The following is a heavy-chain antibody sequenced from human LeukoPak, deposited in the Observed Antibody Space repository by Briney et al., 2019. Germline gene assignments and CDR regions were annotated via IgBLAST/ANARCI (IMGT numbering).Heavy chain of an antibody. J-gene: IGHJ4*02. CDR3: ARDTRLDYGDLSDY. D-gene: IGHD4-17*01. V-gene: IGHV1-18*01. CDR1: GYTFTSYG. Sequence: DSLKVSCKASGYTFTSYGISWVRQAPGQGLEGMGWISAYNGNPNYAQKLQGRVSMTTETSTSTAYMALRSLRSDDTAVYYCARDTRLDYGDLSDYWGEGTLVTVCS. CDR2: ISAYNGNP.